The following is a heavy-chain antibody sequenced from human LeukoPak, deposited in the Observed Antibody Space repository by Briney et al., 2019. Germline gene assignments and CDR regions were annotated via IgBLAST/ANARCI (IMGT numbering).Heavy chain of an antibody. CDR2: IKQDGSEK. D-gene: IGHD3-10*01. CDR1: GFDFTVYW. CDR3: ARDGVRAVTFNHYYFLDV. J-gene: IGHJ6*03. V-gene: IGHV3-7*01. Sequence: GGSLRLSCTASGFDFTVYWMTWVRQAPGKGLEWVANIKQDGSEKYYVDSVKGRFTISRDNAKNSVFLQMNSLRAEDTALYYCARDGVRAVTFNHYYFLDVWGEGTTVTVSS.